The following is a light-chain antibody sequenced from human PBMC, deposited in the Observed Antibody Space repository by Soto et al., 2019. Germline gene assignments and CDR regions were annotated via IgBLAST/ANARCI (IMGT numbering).Light chain of an antibody. Sequence: QSLLTQPASVSGSPGQSITISCTGTNNLVSWYQQHPGKAPKVVVYEGTKRPSGVSNRFSGSNSGGTASLTISGLQAKDEASYFCCAYVGARSYVVGNRTKVTVL. J-gene: IGLJ1*01. V-gene: IGLV2-23*01. CDR2: EGT. CDR1: NNL. CDR3: CAYVGARSYV.